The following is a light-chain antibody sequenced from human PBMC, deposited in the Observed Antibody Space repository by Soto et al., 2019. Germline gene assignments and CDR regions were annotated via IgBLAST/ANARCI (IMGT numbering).Light chain of an antibody. Sequence: EIVLTQSPGSLSLSPGQRATLSCRASQSVDSTFFAWYQKKPGQAPRLLIYGASKRDTGVPDRFSGGGSGTDFTLTISRLEPEDLAVYYCQQSMSSVTFGQGTKVEI. V-gene: IGKV3-20*01. J-gene: IGKJ1*01. CDR1: QSVDSTF. CDR2: GAS. CDR3: QQSMSSVT.